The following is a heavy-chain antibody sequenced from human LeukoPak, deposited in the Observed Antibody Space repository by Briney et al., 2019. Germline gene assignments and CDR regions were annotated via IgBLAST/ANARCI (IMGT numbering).Heavy chain of an antibody. CDR2: ITGGSDHI. J-gene: IGHJ6*03. CDR1: GFTFSSYS. Sequence: PGGSLRLSCAASGFTFSSYSMNWVRQAPGKGLEWVSSITGGSDHIYYADSLKGRFSISRDNAKNSLYLQMNSLRAEDTAVYYCARTTEGGYTYDYFYYYYMDVWGKGTTVTISS. D-gene: IGHD5-18*01. V-gene: IGHV3-21*01. CDR3: ARTTEGGYTYDYFYYYYMDV.